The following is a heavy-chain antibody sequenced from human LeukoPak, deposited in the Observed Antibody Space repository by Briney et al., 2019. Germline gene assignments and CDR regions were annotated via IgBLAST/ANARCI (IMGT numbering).Heavy chain of an antibody. J-gene: IGHJ4*02. CDR1: GFSFSSYA. CDR2: ISGSGDNT. V-gene: IGHV3-23*01. CDR3: AKRSGYTTGWFFDF. Sequence: PGGSQRLSCEASGFSFSSYAMSWVRQAPGKGLEWVSSISGSGDNTYYAESVKGRFTISRDNSKNTLFLQMNSLRAEDTAVFYCAKRSGYTTGWFFDFWGQGTLVTVSS. D-gene: IGHD6-19*01.